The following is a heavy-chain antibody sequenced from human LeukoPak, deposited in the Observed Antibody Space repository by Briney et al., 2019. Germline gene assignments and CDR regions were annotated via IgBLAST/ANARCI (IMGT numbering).Heavy chain of an antibody. V-gene: IGHV4-4*07. J-gene: IGHJ6*03. CDR2: IYTSGST. D-gene: IGHD3-22*01. CDR3: ASVLSSGYYYYYYYMDV. CDR1: GGSISSYY. Sequence: SETLSLTCTVSGGSISSYYWSWIRQPAGKGLEWIGRIYTSGSTNYNPSLKSRVTMSVDTSKNQFSLKLSSVTAADTAVYYCASVLSSGYYYYYYYMDVWGKGTTVTISS.